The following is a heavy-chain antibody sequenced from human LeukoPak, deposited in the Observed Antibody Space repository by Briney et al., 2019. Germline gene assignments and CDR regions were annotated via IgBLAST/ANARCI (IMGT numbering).Heavy chain of an antibody. D-gene: IGHD4-17*01. J-gene: IGHJ4*02. CDR1: GGTFSSYA. Sequence: GSSVKVSCKASGGTFSSYAISWVRQAPGQGLEWMGGIIPIFGTANYAQKFQGRVTITADESTSTAYMELSSLRSEDTAVYYCARGGANGVTVTTYSVDYWGQGTLVTVSS. V-gene: IGHV1-69*01. CDR3: ARGGANGVTVTTYSVDY. CDR2: IIPIFGTA.